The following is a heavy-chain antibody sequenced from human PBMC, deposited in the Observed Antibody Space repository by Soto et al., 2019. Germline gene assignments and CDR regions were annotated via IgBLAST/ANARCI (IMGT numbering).Heavy chain of an antibody. V-gene: IGHV3-23*01. Sequence: XGSLKLSCAAAGFTLSSYEMSWVRQAPGKGLEWVSAISGSGGSTYYADSVKGRFTISRDNSKNTLYLQMNGLRAEDTAVYYCAKGAARGAPFDYWGQGPLVTVSS. CDR1: GFTLSSYE. CDR3: AKGAARGAPFDY. J-gene: IGHJ4*02. CDR2: ISGSGGST. D-gene: IGHD3-10*01.